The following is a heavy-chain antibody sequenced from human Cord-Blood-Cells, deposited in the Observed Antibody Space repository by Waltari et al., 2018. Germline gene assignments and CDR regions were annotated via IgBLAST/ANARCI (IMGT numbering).Heavy chain of an antibody. CDR3: AREHIVVVTAIDY. D-gene: IGHD2-21*02. CDR2: INSDGSST. V-gene: IGHV3-74*01. Sequence: VQLVESGGGLVQPGGSLRLSCAASGFTFSSYWMHWVRQAPGKGLVWASSINSDGSSTSPADSLKGRFTISRDTAKNTLYLHMNSLRAEDTAVYYCAREHIVVVTAIDYWGQGTLVTVPS. J-gene: IGHJ4*02. CDR1: GFTFSSYW.